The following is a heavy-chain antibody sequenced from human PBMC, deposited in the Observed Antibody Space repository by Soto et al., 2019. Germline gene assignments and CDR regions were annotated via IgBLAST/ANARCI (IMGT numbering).Heavy chain of an antibody. Sequence: QLQLQESGPGLVKPSETLSLTCNVSGGSISSSRSYWAWFRQPPGKELEWIANIFYAGNTYYNPSLKRRVTVSVATSKNQFSLKLDSVTAADTAVYYCARQAAAPGIDLWFDPWGQGTLVTVSS. D-gene: IGHD6-13*01. CDR1: GGSISSSRSY. V-gene: IGHV4-39*01. CDR2: IFYAGNT. J-gene: IGHJ5*02. CDR3: ARQAAAPGIDLWFDP.